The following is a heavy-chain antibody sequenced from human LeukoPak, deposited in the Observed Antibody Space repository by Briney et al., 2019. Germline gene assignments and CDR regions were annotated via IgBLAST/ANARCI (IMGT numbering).Heavy chain of an antibody. CDR1: GFTFSSYS. CDR3: ATGERMVRGDGVDY. CDR2: IYSGGST. J-gene: IGHJ4*02. D-gene: IGHD3-10*01. V-gene: IGHV3-66*01. Sequence: PGGSLRLSCAASGFTFSSYSMNWVRQAPGKGLEWVSVIYSGGSTYYADSVKGRFTISRDNSKNTLYLQMNSLRAEDTAVYFCATGERMVRGDGVDYWGQGTLVTVSS.